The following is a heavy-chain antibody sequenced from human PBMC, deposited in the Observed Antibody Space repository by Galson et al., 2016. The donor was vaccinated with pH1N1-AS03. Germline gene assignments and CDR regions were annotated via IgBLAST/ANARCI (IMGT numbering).Heavy chain of an antibody. CDR2: ISASGGST. CDR1: GFSFSSYA. Sequence: SLRLSCAASGFSFSSYAMSWVRQAPGKGLEWISGISASGGSTNYVESVKGRFTISRDNSRNTLDLQMNSLRADDTAIYYCAKGMTKVTSIYGMDVWGQGNTVSVSS. D-gene: IGHD4-17*01. V-gene: IGHV3-23*01. CDR3: AKGMTKVTSIYGMDV. J-gene: IGHJ6*02.